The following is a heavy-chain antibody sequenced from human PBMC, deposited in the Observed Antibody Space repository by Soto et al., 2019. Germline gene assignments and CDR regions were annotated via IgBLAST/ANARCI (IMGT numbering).Heavy chain of an antibody. Sequence: EVQLLESGGGLVQPGGSLRLSCEASGFTFSSYAMSWVRQAPGKGLEWVSAISCSGGSTYYADSVKVLFTISRDNSKNSLYLQKNSLRAEDTAVYYCAKDRPKTHTIVGVVTTPHFDYWGQGTLVTVSS. CDR3: AKDRPKTHTIVGVVTTPHFDY. V-gene: IGHV3-23*01. CDR2: ISCSGGST. CDR1: GFTFSSYA. D-gene: IGHD3-3*01. J-gene: IGHJ4*02.